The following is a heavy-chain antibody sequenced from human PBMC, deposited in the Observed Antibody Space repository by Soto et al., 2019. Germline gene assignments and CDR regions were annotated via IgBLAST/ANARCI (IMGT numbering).Heavy chain of an antibody. CDR2: INHSGSI. D-gene: IGHD3-9*01. V-gene: IGHV4-34*01. CDR3: ARGHYDILTGKSSVGMDV. CDR1: GGSFSSYS. Sequence: QVQLQQWGAGLLKPSETLSLTCAVYGGSFSSYSWNWIRQPPGKGLEWIGEINHSGSINYNPSLTSRPTISVETSKNQFSLRLSSVTAADTAVYYCARGHYDILTGKSSVGMDVWGQGTTVTVSS. J-gene: IGHJ6*02.